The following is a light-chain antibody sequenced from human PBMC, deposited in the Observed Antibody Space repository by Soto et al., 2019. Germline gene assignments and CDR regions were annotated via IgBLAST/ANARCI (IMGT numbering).Light chain of an antibody. V-gene: IGKV3-20*01. Sequence: EIVLKQSPASLSLSPGERATLFCRASQSVSSTYLAWYQQKPGQAPRLLIFGASNRATGIPDRFSGSGSGTEFTLTISRLEPEDFAVYYCQQFENSRLTFGGGTKVDI. CDR2: GAS. CDR3: QQFENSRLT. CDR1: QSVSSTY. J-gene: IGKJ4*01.